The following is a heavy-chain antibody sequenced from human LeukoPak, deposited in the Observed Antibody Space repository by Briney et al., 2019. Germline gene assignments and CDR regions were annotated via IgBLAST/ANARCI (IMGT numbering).Heavy chain of an antibody. CDR3: ARTGTRGYYYDSSGYYAFDI. D-gene: IGHD3-22*01. CDR1: GGSISSGGYY. J-gene: IGHJ3*02. CDR2: IYYSGST. V-gene: IGHV4-31*03. Sequence: PSQTLSLTCTVSGGSISSGGYYWSWIRQHPGKGLEWIGYIYYSGSTYYNPSLKSRITISVDTSKNQFSLKLSSVTAADTAVYYCARTGTRGYYYDSSGYYAFDIWDLGTMVTVSS.